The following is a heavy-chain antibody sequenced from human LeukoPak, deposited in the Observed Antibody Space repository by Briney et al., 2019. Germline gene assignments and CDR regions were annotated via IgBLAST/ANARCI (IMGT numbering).Heavy chain of an antibody. V-gene: IGHV4-34*01. CDR3: ARGLGNYYGSGSRNWFDP. CDR2: INHSGST. D-gene: IGHD3-10*01. CDR1: GGSFSGYY. J-gene: IGHJ5*02. Sequence: SETLSLTCAVYGGSFSGYYWSWIRQPPGKGLEWIGEINHSGSTNYNPSLKSRVTISVDTSKNQFSLKPSSVTAADTAVYYCARGLGNYYGSGSRNWFDPWGQGTLVTVSS.